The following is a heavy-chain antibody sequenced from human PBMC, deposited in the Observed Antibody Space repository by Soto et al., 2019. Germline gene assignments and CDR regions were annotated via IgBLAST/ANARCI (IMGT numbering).Heavy chain of an antibody. CDR2: ILPMFGTT. V-gene: IGHV1-69*06. J-gene: IGHJ4*02. Sequence: QVQLVQSEAEVKKPGSSVKVSCKASGGTFSSYAISWVRHTPGQGLEWMGRILPMFGTTTYAQRFQGRVTLTADKSTRTAYRELSSLTSADTAVYYCAGEGYTSSAIYGFVDSGGQATVFTVSS. CDR3: AGEGYTSSAIYGFVDS. D-gene: IGHD6-6*01. CDR1: GGTFSSYA.